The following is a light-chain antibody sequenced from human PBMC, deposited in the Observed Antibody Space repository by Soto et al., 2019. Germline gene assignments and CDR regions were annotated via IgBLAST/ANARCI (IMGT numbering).Light chain of an antibody. CDR3: QQYYTYPLA. CDR2: AAS. CDR1: RPISTY. J-gene: IGKJ1*01. Sequence: AIRMTKSPSSISAFTGDRVTITCRASRPISTYLAWYQHKPGKTPTLLMYAASTLQSGVPSRFSGSGSGTDFTLTISCLQSEDFATYYCQQYYTYPLAFGQGTNIDIK. V-gene: IGKV1-8*01.